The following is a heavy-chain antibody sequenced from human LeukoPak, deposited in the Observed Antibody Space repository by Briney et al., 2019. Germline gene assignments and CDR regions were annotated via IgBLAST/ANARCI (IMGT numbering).Heavy chain of an antibody. Sequence: PSETLSLTCTVSGGSISSYYWSWIRQPPGKGLEWIGYIYYSGSTNYNPSLKSRVTISVDTSKNQFSLKLSSVTAADTAVYYCARDRDSYGHREAFDIWGQGTMVTVSS. CDR2: IYYSGST. CDR1: GGSISSYY. CDR3: ARDRDSYGHREAFDI. V-gene: IGHV4-59*01. D-gene: IGHD5-18*01. J-gene: IGHJ3*02.